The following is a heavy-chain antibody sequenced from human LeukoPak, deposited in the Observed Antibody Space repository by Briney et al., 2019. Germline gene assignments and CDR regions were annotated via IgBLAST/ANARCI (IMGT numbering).Heavy chain of an antibody. CDR2: TFYRSKWYN. CDR3: ARSVNNWFDP. D-gene: IGHD2-8*01. CDR1: GGSVSSDSAA. Sequence: SQTLSLTCAISGGSVSSDSAAWNWIRQSPSRGLEWLGRTFYRSKWYNDYAVSVKSRITINPDTFKNQFSLQLNSVTPEDTAAYYCARSVNNWFDPWGQGTLVTVSS. V-gene: IGHV6-1*01. J-gene: IGHJ5*02.